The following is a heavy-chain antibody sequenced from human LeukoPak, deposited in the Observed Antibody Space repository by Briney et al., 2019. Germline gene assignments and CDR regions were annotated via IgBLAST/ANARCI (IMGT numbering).Heavy chain of an antibody. CDR3: AREGYPHTAMVTGTRPLDY. J-gene: IGHJ4*02. CDR2: ISYDGSNK. Sequence: TGGSLRLSCAASGFTFSSYAMHWVRQAPGKGLEWVAVISYDGSNKYYADSVKGRFTISRDNSKNTLYLQMNSLRAEDTAVYYCAREGYPHTAMVTGTRPLDYWGQGTLVTVSS. V-gene: IGHV3-30*04. D-gene: IGHD5-18*01. CDR1: GFTFSSYA.